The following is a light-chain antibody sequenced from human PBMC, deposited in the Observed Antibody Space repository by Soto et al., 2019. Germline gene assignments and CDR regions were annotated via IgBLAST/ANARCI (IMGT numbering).Light chain of an antibody. CDR1: ETINKY. Sequence: DIQMTQSPSSLSASVGDRVTITCRASETINKYLNWYQQKPGKPPKLLIYTASTLPSGVPSRFSGSRPGTNFTLTISSLQPEDFATCYCQQSYKTPQTFGQGTKVEIK. CDR2: TAS. J-gene: IGKJ1*01. V-gene: IGKV1-39*01. CDR3: QQSYKTPQT.